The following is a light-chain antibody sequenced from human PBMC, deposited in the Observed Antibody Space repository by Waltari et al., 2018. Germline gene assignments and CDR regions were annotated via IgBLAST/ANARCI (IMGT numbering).Light chain of an antibody. Sequence: DIQMNQSPSTLSASVGDRVTITCRASQCISSLLTWYQQKPGKAPKLLIYKSSSLESGVPSRFSGSGAGTEFTITISSLQPDDFATYYCQQYDTYVTFGGGTKVEIK. CDR1: QCISSL. V-gene: IGKV1-5*03. CDR3: QQYDTYVT. J-gene: IGKJ4*01. CDR2: KSS.